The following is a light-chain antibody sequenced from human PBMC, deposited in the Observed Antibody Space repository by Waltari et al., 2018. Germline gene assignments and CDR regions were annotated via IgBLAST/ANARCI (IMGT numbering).Light chain of an antibody. J-gene: IGKJ2*01. V-gene: IGKV2-30*01. CDR3: MQGAYWPYT. CDR2: KVS. Sequence: DVVMTQSPLSLPVTLGQPASISCRSSQSLESTDGNTYLNWFHQRPGQSPRRLIYKVSNRDSGVPDRFSGSGSGTDFTLKISRVEAEDVGIYYCMQGAYWPYTFGQGTNLEI. CDR1: QSLESTDGNTY.